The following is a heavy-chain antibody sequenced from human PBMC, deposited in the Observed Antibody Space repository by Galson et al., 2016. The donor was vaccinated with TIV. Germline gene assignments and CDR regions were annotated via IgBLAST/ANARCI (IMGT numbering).Heavy chain of an antibody. CDR1: EFNINDHY. Sequence: SLRLSCAASEFNINDHYMTWIRQAPGKGLEWVSYIGSSTTGYTNYADSVKGRFTISRDDVKNTKYLQMNSLRAEDTAVCYWAREVLRGADAFDVWGHGTLVTVSS. D-gene: IGHD3-10*01. CDR3: AREVLRGADAFDV. CDR2: IGSSTTGYT. J-gene: IGHJ3*01. V-gene: IGHV3-11*06.